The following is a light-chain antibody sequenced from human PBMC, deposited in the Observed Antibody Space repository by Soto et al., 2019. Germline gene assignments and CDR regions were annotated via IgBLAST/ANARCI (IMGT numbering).Light chain of an antibody. CDR2: GNR. Sequence: SVLTQPPSVSGAPGKRVTISCTGNNSNLGAGYDVHWYQQLPGAAPKLVIFGNRNRPSGVPERFSGSKSGTSASLAITGRQAEDDADYYCQAYDYSLTASVFGGGTKLTVL. V-gene: IGLV1-40*01. CDR3: QAYDYSLTASV. CDR1: NSNLGAGYD. J-gene: IGLJ3*02.